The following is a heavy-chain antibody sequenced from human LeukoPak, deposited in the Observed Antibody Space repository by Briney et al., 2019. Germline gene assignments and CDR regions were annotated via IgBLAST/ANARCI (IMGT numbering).Heavy chain of an antibody. D-gene: IGHD4-23*01. CDR2: SGDKSRTYTT. CDR3: ARAGNNSLFYYNGLDV. Sequence: PGGSLRLSCAASGFSFSDPYMDWVRQAPGKGLEWVGRSGDKSRTYTTEYAASVKGRFTISRDNSKDSLYLQITSLKTEDTAVYYCARAGNNSLFYYNGLDVWGQGTTVTVSS. CDR1: GFSFSDPY. V-gene: IGHV3-72*01. J-gene: IGHJ6*02.